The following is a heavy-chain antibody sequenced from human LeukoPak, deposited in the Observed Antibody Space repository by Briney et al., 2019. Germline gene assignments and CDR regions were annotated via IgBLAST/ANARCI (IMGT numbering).Heavy chain of an antibody. D-gene: IGHD2-2*01. CDR3: ARQQLTAYNWFDP. CDR1: GGSISSYY. Sequence: PSETLSLTCTVSGGSISSYYWSWIRQPPGKGLEWIGYIYYSGSTNYNPSLKSRVTISVDTSKNQFSLKLSSVTAADTAVYYCARQQLTAYNWFDPWGQGTLVTVSS. J-gene: IGHJ5*02. V-gene: IGHV4-59*01. CDR2: IYYSGST.